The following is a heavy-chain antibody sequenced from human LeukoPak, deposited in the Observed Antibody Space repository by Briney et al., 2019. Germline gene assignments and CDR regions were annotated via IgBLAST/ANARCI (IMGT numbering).Heavy chain of an antibody. D-gene: IGHD2-21*01. V-gene: IGHV3-7*01. Sequence: GGSLRLSCAASGFTFSNYWMGWVRQAPGKGLEWVANIKQDGSEKRYVDPVKGRFTISRDNAKNSVYLQMNSLRAEDTALYYCAREAYDTYAFDIWGQGTVVTVSS. CDR2: IKQDGSEK. CDR3: AREAYDTYAFDI. CDR1: GFTFSNYW. J-gene: IGHJ3*02.